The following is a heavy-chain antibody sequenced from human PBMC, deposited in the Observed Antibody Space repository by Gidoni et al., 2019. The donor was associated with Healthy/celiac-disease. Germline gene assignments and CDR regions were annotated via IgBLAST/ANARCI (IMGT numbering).Heavy chain of an antibody. Sequence: EVQLLASGGGLVQPGGSLRLSCAASGFTFSSYAMSWVRQAPGKGLEWVSASSGSGGSTYYADSVKGRFTISRDNSKNTLYLQMNSLRAEDTAVYYCAKDLWVRPRYFQHWGQGTLVTVSS. V-gene: IGHV3-23*01. CDR2: SSGSGGST. CDR1: GFTFSSYA. D-gene: IGHD1-1*01. J-gene: IGHJ1*01. CDR3: AKDLWVRPRYFQH.